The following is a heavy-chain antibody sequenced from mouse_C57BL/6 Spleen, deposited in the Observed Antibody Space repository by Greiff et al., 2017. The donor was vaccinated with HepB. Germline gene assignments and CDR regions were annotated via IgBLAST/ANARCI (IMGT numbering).Heavy chain of an antibody. CDR1: GFTFSSYT. Sequence: EVQLVESGGGLVKPGGSLKLSCAASGFTFSSYTMSWVRQTPEKRLEWVATISGGGGNTYYPDSVKGRFTISRDNAKNTLYLQMSSLRSEDTALYYCARHSTGYYQYFDVWGTGTTVTVSS. V-gene: IGHV5-9*01. CDR2: ISGGGGNT. CDR3: ARHSTGYYQYFDV. J-gene: IGHJ1*03. D-gene: IGHD2-3*01.